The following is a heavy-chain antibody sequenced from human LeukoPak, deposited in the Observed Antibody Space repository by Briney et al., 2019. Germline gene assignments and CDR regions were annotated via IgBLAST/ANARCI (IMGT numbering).Heavy chain of an antibody. Sequence: GGSLRLSCAASGFTFDGYSMNWVRQAPGKGLEWVSSISTSGRYINYAGSVKGRFTISRENAKNSLYLQMNSLRAGDTAVYYCARGEYYYGSSSGGDAFDIWGQGTMVTVSS. D-gene: IGHD3-10*01. V-gene: IGHV3-21*01. CDR2: ISTSGRYI. CDR3: ARGEYYYGSSSGGDAFDI. CDR1: GFTFDGYS. J-gene: IGHJ3*02.